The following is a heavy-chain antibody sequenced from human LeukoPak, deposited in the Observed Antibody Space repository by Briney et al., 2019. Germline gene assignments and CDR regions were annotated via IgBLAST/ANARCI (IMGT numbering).Heavy chain of an antibody. J-gene: IGHJ6*03. CDR2: IRVYNGNT. CDR1: GYTFTSYG. V-gene: IGHV1-18*01. Sequence: ASVKVSCKASGYTFTSYGINWGGQAPGQGLEWMGWIRVYNGNTNYAQKLQGRVTMTTDTSTSTAYMELRSLRSDDTAVYYCARGPGGRSGYYPLEDYYYYYYMDVWGKGTTVTVSS. CDR3: ARGPGGRSGYYPLEDYYYYYYMDV. D-gene: IGHD3-22*01.